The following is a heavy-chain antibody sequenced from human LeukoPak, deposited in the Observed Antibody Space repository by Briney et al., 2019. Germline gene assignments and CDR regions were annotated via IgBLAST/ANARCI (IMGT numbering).Heavy chain of an antibody. CDR3: ARGPETNTYGIFH. J-gene: IGHJ4*02. CDR1: GFTFSSYG. V-gene: IGHV3-33*01. D-gene: IGHD2-8*01. Sequence: GGSLRLSCAASGFTFSSYGMHWVRQAPGKGLEWVAVIWYDGSNKYYADSVKGRFTISRDNSKNTLYLQMNSLRAEDTAVYYCARGPETNTYGIFHWGQGTLVTVSS. CDR2: IWYDGSNK.